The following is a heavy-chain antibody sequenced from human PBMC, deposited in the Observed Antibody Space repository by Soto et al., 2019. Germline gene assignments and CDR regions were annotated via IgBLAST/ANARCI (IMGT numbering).Heavy chain of an antibody. Sequence: LVLVESGGGLVRPGGPLRLSCAASGLTFSYSWMSWVRQAPGKGLEWVGRIKSKNDGGTIDYATPARGRFTISRDDSTNTLYLQMNSLKTEDTAVYYCTARTGSYWGQGTLVTVSS. CDR1: GLTFSYSW. CDR2: IKSKNDGGTI. D-gene: IGHD6-19*01. V-gene: IGHV3-15*01. J-gene: IGHJ4*02. CDR3: TARTGSY.